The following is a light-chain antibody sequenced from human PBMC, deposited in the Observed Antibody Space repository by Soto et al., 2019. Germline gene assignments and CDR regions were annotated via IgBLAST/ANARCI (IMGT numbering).Light chain of an antibody. CDR3: SSYTSSSTVI. CDR2: DVR. Sequence: QSALTQPASVSGSPGQSITISCTGTSSDIGGYNYISWYQQHPGKAPKFIIYDVRNRPSGVSNRFSGSRSGNTASPTISGLPADDADDYYCSSYTSSSTVIFGGGTKLTVL. J-gene: IGLJ2*01. CDR1: SSDIGGYNY. V-gene: IGLV2-14*03.